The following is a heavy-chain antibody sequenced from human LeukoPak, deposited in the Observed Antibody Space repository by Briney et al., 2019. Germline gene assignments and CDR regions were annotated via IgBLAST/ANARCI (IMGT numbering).Heavy chain of an antibody. CDR3: ARVGGRLIDY. Sequence: PSETLSLTCAVYGGSFSGYYWSWIRQPRGKGLEWIGEINHSGSTNYNPSLKSRVTISVDTSKSQFSLKLSSVTAADTAVYYCARVGGRLIDYWGQGTLVTVSS. CDR1: GGSFSGYY. D-gene: IGHD2-8*01. CDR2: INHSGST. V-gene: IGHV4-34*01. J-gene: IGHJ4*02.